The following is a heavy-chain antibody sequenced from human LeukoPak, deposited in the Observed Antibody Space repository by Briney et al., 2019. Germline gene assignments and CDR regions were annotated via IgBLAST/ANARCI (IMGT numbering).Heavy chain of an antibody. CDR2: IKQDGSEK. CDR1: GFTFSSYW. CDR3: AREPYYYDSSGYYLESFDY. Sequence: GGSLRLSCAASGFTFSSYWMSWVRQALGKGLEWVANIKQDGSEKYYVDSVKGRFTISRDNAKNSLYLQMNSLRAEDTAVYYCAREPYYYDSSGYYLESFDYWGQGTLVTVSS. V-gene: IGHV3-7*01. D-gene: IGHD3-22*01. J-gene: IGHJ4*02.